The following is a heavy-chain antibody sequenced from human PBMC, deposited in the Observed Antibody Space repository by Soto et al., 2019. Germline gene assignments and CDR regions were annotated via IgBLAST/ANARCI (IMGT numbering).Heavy chain of an antibody. D-gene: IGHD2-21*02. CDR1: GFSFSNYA. Sequence: SLRLSCAASGFSFSNYAMHWVRQAPGKGLEWVTVISSDGGVKFYTDSVKGRFTISRDNVNNLLFLQMYSLTAEDTAVYFCAREGLVGTPRYFDSWGRGILVTVSS. CDR2: ISSDGGVK. V-gene: IGHV3-30-3*01. CDR3: AREGLVGTPRYFDS. J-gene: IGHJ4*02.